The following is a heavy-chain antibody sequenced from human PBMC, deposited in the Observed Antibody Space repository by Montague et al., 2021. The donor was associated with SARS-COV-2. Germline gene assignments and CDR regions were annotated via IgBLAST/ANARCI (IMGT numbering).Heavy chain of an antibody. Sequence: SETLSLTCTVSGGSISSSSYYWGWIRQPPGKGLEWIGSIYYSGSTYYNPSLKSRVTISVDTSKNQFSLKLSSVTAADTAVYYCARQGSWSYYNWFDPWGQGTLVTVSS. CDR1: GGSISSSSYY. D-gene: IGHD1-26*01. J-gene: IGHJ5*02. V-gene: IGHV4-39*01. CDR3: ARQGSWSYYNWFDP. CDR2: IYYSGST.